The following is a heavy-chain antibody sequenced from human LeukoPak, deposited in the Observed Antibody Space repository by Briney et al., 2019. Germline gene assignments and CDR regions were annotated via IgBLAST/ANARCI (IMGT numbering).Heavy chain of an antibody. J-gene: IGHJ5*02. D-gene: IGHD3-10*01. CDR2: ISSSSSYI. Sequence: GGSLGLSCAASGFTFSSYSMNWVRQAPGKGLEWVSSISSSSSYIYYADSVKGRFTISRDNAKNSLYLQMNSLRAEDTAVYYCARDYGSGSYPYWFDPWGQGTLVTVSS. V-gene: IGHV3-21*01. CDR3: ARDYGSGSYPYWFDP. CDR1: GFTFSSYS.